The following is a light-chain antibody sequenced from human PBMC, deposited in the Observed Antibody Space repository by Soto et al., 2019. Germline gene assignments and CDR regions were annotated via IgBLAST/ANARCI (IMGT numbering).Light chain of an antibody. CDR3: QQYGRSPLYT. CDR1: QSVSSSD. V-gene: IGKV3-20*01. CDR2: GAS. J-gene: IGKJ2*01. Sequence: EIVLTQSPGTLSLSPGDRATLSCRASQSVSSSDFAWYQQKAAQAPRLLIYGASSRATGIPDRFSGSGSGTDFTLTISRLEPEDFAVYYCQQYGRSPLYTLGQGTKLEI.